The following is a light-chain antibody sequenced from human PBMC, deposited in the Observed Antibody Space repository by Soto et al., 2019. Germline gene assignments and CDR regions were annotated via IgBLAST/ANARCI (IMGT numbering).Light chain of an antibody. V-gene: IGLV1-40*01. CDR3: HSYASSLSGSV. Sequence: QPVLTQPPSVSGAPGQRVTISCSGSNSNIGAGYDGHWYQQLPGTAPKLIIYNNNFRPSGVPDRFSASKSGTSASLAITGLQTEDEADYYCHSYASSLSGSVFGGGTQLTVL. CDR1: NSNIGAGYD. J-gene: IGLJ7*01. CDR2: NNN.